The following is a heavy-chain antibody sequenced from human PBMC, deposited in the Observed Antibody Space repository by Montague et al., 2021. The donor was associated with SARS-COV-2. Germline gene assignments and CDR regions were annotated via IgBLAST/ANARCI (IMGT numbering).Heavy chain of an antibody. V-gene: IGHV2-5*01. J-gene: IGHJ4*02. CDR3: AHRHSYDSSGYYRDY. D-gene: IGHD3-22*01. CDR2: XXWNDDK. CDR1: GFSLSTSGVG. Sequence: PALVKPTQTLTLTCTFSGFSLSTSGVGVGWIRQPPGKALEWLGIXXWNDDKRYSPSLKSRLTITKDTSKNQVVLTMTNMDPVDTATYYRAHRHSYDSSGYYRDYWGQGTPVTVSS.